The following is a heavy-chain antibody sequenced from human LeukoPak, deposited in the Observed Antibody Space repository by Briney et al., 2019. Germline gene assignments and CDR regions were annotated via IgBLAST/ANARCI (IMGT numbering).Heavy chain of an antibody. D-gene: IGHD3-10*01. CDR3: ARDFGYF. Sequence: GGSLRLSCAASGFTLSKHWMHWVRQAPGKGLVWVSRINSDETTLQYADSVKGRFTISRDNAKNSLYLQMNSLRAEDTAVYYCARDFGYFWGQGTLVTVSS. CDR1: GFTLSKHW. CDR2: INSDETTL. V-gene: IGHV3-74*01. J-gene: IGHJ4*02.